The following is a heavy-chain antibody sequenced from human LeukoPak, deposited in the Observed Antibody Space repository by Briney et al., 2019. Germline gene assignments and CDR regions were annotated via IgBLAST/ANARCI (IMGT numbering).Heavy chain of an antibody. CDR1: RGTFSSYA. Sequence: ASVKVSCKASRGTFSSYAISWVRQAPGQGLEWMGWISAYNGNTNYAQELQGRVTMTTDTSTTTAYMELRSLRSDDTAVYYCARPQEEDGYNYNWAFDYWGQGTLVTVSS. CDR2: ISAYNGNT. D-gene: IGHD5-24*01. J-gene: IGHJ4*02. CDR3: ARPQEEDGYNYNWAFDY. V-gene: IGHV1-18*01.